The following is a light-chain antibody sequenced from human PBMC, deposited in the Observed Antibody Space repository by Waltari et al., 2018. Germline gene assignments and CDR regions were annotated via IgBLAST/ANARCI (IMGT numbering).Light chain of an antibody. CDR2: WSS. V-gene: IGKV4-1*01. CDR3: QQYYSLPT. Sequence: DIVMTQSPDSLAVSLGERATINCKSSQSVLYRSNNKHSVAWYQQKPGQSPKLLIYWSSTRESGVPDRFSGGGSGTDFTLTISSLQADDVAIYHCQQYYSLPTFGGGTKVEI. CDR1: QSVLYRSNNKHS. J-gene: IGKJ4*01.